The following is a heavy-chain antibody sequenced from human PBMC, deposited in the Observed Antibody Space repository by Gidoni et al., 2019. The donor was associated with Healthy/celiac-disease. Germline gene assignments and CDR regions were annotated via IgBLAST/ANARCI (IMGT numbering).Heavy chain of an antibody. V-gene: IGHV1-18*01. Sequence: QVQLVQSGAEVKKPGASVKVSCKASGYTFTSYGISWVRQAPGQGLEWMGWISAYNGNTNYAQKLQGRVTMTTGTSTSTAYMELRSLRSDDTAVYYCARDRPDDILTGYFYYYYGMDVWGQGTTVTVSS. CDR1: GYTFTSYG. J-gene: IGHJ6*02. D-gene: IGHD3-9*01. CDR3: ARDRPDDILTGYFYYYYGMDV. CDR2: ISAYNGNT.